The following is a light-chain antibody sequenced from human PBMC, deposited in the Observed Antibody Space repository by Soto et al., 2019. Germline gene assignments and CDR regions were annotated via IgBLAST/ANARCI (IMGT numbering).Light chain of an antibody. CDR3: SSSTSSSTWV. V-gene: IGLV2-14*01. Sequence: QSALTQPASVSGSPGQSITISCTGTSGDVGGYNYVSWYQQHPGKAPKLMIYEVSNRPSGVSNRFSGSKSGNTASLTISGLQAEDEADYYCSSSTSSSTWVFGGGTKVTVL. CDR2: EVS. J-gene: IGLJ3*02. CDR1: SGDVGGYNY.